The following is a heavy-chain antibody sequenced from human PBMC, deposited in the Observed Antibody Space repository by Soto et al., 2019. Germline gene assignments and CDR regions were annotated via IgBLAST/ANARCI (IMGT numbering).Heavy chain of an antibody. J-gene: IGHJ5*02. CDR1: GGSISSGGYY. CDR2: IYYTGNT. CDR3: VRDVGPITDGSSSNPYNWFDP. V-gene: IGHV4-31*03. Sequence: PSETLSLTCTVSGGSISSGGYYWTWIRQHPGEGLEWIGYIYYTGNTYYNPSLESRVTISLDTSKNQFSLKLSSVTAADTAVYYCVRDVGPITDGSSSNPYNWFDPWGQGALVTVSS. D-gene: IGHD6-6*01.